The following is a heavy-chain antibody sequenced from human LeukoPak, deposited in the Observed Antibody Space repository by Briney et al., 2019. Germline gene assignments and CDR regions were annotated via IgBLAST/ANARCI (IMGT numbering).Heavy chain of an antibody. V-gene: IGHV2-5*02. D-gene: IGHD5-12*01. Sequence: SGPTLVKPTQTLTLTCTFSGFSLSTSGVGVGWIRQPPGKALERLALIYWDDDKRYSPSLKSRLTITKDTSKNQVALTMTNMDPVDTATYYCAHRGRLRWGNYFDYWGQGTLVTVSS. CDR2: IYWDDDK. CDR3: AHRGRLRWGNYFDY. J-gene: IGHJ4*02. CDR1: GFSLSTSGVG.